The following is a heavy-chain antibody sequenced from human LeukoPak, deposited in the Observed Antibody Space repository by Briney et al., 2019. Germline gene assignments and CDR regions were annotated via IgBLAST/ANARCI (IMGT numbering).Heavy chain of an antibody. V-gene: IGHV4-34*01. D-gene: IGHD2-2*01. CDR1: GFSFSSYA. CDR2: INHSGNS. Sequence: GSLRLSCAASGFSFSSYAMHWIRQSPGKGLEWLGEINHSGNSNYNPSLQSRVTISVDTSKNQFSLKLSSVTAADTAVYYCATGYCSSTSCYEGGVDYWGQGTLVTVSS. J-gene: IGHJ4*02. CDR3: ATGYCSSTSCYEGGVDY.